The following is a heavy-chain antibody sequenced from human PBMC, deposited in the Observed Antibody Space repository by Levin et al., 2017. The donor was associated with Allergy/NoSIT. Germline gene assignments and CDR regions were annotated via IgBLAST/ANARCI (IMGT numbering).Heavy chain of an antibody. V-gene: IGHV2-70*04. J-gene: IGHJ5*02. CDR1: GFSLSTSGMR. CDR2: IDWDDDK. CDR3: ARALGYGDYDWFDP. Sequence: QTLSLTCTFSGFSLSTSGMRVSWIRQPPGKALEWLARIDWDDDKFYSTSLKTRLTISKDTSKNQVVLTMTNMDPVDTATYYCARALGYGDYDWFDPWGQGTLVTVSS. D-gene: IGHD4-17*01.